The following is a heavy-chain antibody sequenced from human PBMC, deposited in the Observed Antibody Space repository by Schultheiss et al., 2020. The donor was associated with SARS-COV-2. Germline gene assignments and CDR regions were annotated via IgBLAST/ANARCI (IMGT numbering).Heavy chain of an antibody. CDR1: GGSISSGGYY. CDR3: AREMATINWFDP. CDR2: IYYSGST. Sequence: SETLSLTCSVSGGSISSGGYYWSWIRQHPGKGLEWIGYIYYSGSTYYNPALKSRVTMSVDTSKNQFSLKLSSVTAADTAVYYCAREMATINWFDPWGQGTLVTVSS. J-gene: IGHJ5*02. D-gene: IGHD5-24*01. V-gene: IGHV4-30-4*08.